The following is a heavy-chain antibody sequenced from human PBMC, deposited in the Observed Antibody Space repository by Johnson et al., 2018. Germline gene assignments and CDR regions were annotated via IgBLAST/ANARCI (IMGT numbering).Heavy chain of an antibody. D-gene: IGHD3-22*01. J-gene: IGHJ6*02. CDR1: GFTFSSYW. CDR2: ISLHGSST. CDR3: ARDRGYYDSSGYSNYNGMDV. Sequence: VQLREAGGGLVQPGGSLRLSCAASGFTFSSYWMHWVRQAPGKGLVWVARISLHGSSTNYADSVKARFTISRDSAKNTLYLQMNSLRAEDTAVYYCARDRGYYDSSGYSNYNGMDVWGQGTTVTVSS. V-gene: IGHV3-74*01.